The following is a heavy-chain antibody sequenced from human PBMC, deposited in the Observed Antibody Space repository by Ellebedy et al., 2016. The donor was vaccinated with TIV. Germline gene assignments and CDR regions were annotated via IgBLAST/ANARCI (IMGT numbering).Heavy chain of an antibody. J-gene: IGHJ4*02. Sequence: SETLSLTCTVSGGSISSYYWSWIRQPPGKGLEWIGYIYYSGSTNYNPSLKSRVTISVDTSKNQFSLKLSSVTAADTAVYYCARGDGMVRGVIINWGQGTLVTVSS. D-gene: IGHD3-10*01. CDR2: IYYSGST. V-gene: IGHV4-59*01. CDR1: GGSISSYY. CDR3: ARGDGMVRGVIIN.